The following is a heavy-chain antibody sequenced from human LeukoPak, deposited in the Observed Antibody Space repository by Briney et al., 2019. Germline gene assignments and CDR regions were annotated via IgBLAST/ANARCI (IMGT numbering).Heavy chain of an antibody. Sequence: PGGSLRLSCAASGFTFSSYAMSWVRQAPGKGLEWVSDISGSGGSTYYADSVKGRFTISRDNAKNSLYLQMNSLRAEDTAVYYCAGKPFSGYVSRLNWFDPWGQGTLVTVSS. CDR2: ISGSGGST. D-gene: IGHD5-12*01. CDR1: GFTFSSYA. CDR3: AGKPFSGYVSRLNWFDP. V-gene: IGHV3-23*01. J-gene: IGHJ5*02.